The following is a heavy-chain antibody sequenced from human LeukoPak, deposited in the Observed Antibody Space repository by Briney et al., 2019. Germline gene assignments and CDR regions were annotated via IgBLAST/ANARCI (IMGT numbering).Heavy chain of an antibody. Sequence: GGSLRLSWAASGFTFSDYYMSWIRQAPGKGLEWVSYISTSGRYTNYTDSVKGRFTISRDNAKNSLFLQMNSLRAEDTAVYYCARVASITMICDFWGQGTLVTVSS. D-gene: IGHD3-22*01. J-gene: IGHJ4*02. CDR3: ARVASITMICDF. V-gene: IGHV3-11*05. CDR1: GFTFSDYY. CDR2: ISTSGRYT.